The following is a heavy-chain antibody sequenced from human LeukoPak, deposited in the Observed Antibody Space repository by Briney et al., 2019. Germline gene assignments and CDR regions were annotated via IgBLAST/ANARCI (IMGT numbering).Heavy chain of an antibody. Sequence: PSDTQSLTCTLSGRSISSYHGRCIRQPPGEGREWIGYIYYCGSTNYSPSLESRVTISVDTSKNQFSLKLSPVTAADTAVYYCARGHSSGWYDPRGFDTWGQGTLVTVSS. CDR2: IYYCGST. CDR1: GRSISSYH. CDR3: ARGHSSGWYDPRGFDT. J-gene: IGHJ5*02. D-gene: IGHD6-19*01. V-gene: IGHV4-59*07.